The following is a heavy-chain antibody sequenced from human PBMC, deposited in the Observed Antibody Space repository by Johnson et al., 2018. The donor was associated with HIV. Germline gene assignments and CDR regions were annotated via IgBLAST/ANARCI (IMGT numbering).Heavy chain of an antibody. CDR3: ARGYYYDSSGSDDAFDI. Sequence: QVQLVESGGGLVKPGGSLRLSCAASGFTFSFYAMHWVRQAPGKGLEWVALILYDGSNKYYADSVKGRFTISRDNSKNTLSLQMNSLRAEDTAVYYCARGYYYDSSGSDDAFDIWGQGTMVTVSS. J-gene: IGHJ3*02. CDR2: ILYDGSNK. V-gene: IGHV3-30-3*01. CDR1: GFTFSFYA. D-gene: IGHD3-22*01.